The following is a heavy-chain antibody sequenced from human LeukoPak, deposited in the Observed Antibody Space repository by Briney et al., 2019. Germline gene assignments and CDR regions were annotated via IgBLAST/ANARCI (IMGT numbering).Heavy chain of an antibody. Sequence: SETLSLTCAVYGGSFSGYYRSWIRQPPGKGLEWIGEINHSGSTNYNPSLKSRVTISVDTSKNQFSLKLSSVTAADTAVYYCAREGGGKETPRTFGYWGQGTLVTVSS. J-gene: IGHJ4*02. D-gene: IGHD4-23*01. CDR2: INHSGST. V-gene: IGHV4-34*01. CDR1: GGSFSGYY. CDR3: AREGGGKETPRTFGY.